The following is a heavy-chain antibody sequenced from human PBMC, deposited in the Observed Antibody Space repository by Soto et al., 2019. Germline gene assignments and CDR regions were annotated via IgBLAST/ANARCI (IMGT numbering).Heavy chain of an antibody. CDR2: IIPIFGTA. CDR1: GGTFSSYA. Sequence: GASVKVSCKASGGTFSSYAISWVRQAPGQGLEWMGGIIPIFGTANYAQKFQGRVTITADESTSTAYMELSSLRSDDTAVYYCARPRGYSYGFDYWGQGTLVTVSS. V-gene: IGHV1-69*13. J-gene: IGHJ4*02. CDR3: ARPRGYSYGFDY. D-gene: IGHD5-18*01.